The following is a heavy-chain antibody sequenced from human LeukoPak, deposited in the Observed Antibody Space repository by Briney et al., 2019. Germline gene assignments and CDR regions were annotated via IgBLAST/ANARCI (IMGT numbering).Heavy chain of an antibody. CDR3: ARGGTRRFLEWLYDY. Sequence: GGSLRLSCAASGFTFSSYSMNWVRQAPGKGLEWVSYISSSSSTMYYADSVKGRFTISRDNAKDSLYLQMNSLRAEDTAAYYCARGGTRRFLEWLYDYWGQGTLVTVSS. CDR1: GFTFSSYS. CDR2: ISSSSSTM. J-gene: IGHJ4*02. D-gene: IGHD3-3*01. V-gene: IGHV3-48*01.